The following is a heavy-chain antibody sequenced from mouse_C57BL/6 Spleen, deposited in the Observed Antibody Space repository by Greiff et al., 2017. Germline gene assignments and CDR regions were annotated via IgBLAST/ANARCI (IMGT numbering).Heavy chain of an antibody. CDR3: ARKGSNYAMDY. CDR1: GFSLTSYG. Sequence: QVQLKESGPGLVQPSQSLSISCTASGFSLTSYGVHWVRQSPGKGLEWLGVIWGGGSTDYNAAFISRLSISKDNSKSQVFFKMNSLQADDTAIYYCARKGSNYAMDYWGQGTSVTVSS. CDR2: IWGGGST. J-gene: IGHJ4*01. D-gene: IGHD1-1*01. V-gene: IGHV2-2*01.